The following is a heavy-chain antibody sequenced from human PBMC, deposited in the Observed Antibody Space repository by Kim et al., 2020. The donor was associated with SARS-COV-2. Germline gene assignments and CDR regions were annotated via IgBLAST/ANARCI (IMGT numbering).Heavy chain of an antibody. CDR2: ISGSGGST. CDR3: AKGELRYCSGGSCYSRYYGMDV. D-gene: IGHD2-15*01. J-gene: IGHJ6*02. Sequence: GGSLRLSCAASGFTFSSYAMSWVRQAPGKGLEWVSAISGSGGSTYYADSVKGRFTISRDNSKNTLYLQMNSLRAEDTAVYYCAKGELRYCSGGSCYSRYYGMDVWGQGTTVTVSS. CDR1: GFTFSSYA. V-gene: IGHV3-23*01.